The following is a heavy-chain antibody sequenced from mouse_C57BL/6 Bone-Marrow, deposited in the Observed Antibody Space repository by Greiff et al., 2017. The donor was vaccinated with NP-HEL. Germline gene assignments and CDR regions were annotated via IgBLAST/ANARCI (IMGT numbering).Heavy chain of an antibody. J-gene: IGHJ4*01. D-gene: IGHD1-1*01. CDR3: ARWRVTTVVAPYYYSMDY. V-gene: IGHV1-72*01. CDR2: IDPNSGGT. CDR1: GYTFTSYW. Sequence: QVQLQQPGAELVKPGASVKLSCKASGYTFTSYWMHWVKQRPGRGLEWIGRIDPNSGGTKYNEKFKSKATLTVDKPSSTAYMQLSSLTSEDSAVYYCARWRVTTVVAPYYYSMDYWSQGTSVTVSS.